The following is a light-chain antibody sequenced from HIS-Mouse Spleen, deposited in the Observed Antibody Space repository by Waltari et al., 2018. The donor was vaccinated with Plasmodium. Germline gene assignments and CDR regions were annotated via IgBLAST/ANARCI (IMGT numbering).Light chain of an antibody. J-gene: IGLJ2*01. CDR2: EDR. CDR3: YSTDSRGNHRV. V-gene: IGLV3-10*01. Sequence: SYELTQPPSVSVSPGQTARITCSGDALPKKYAYWYQQKSGQAPVRVIYEDRKRPAGIPERFAGSSSGTMATLTISGAQVEDEADYYCYSTDSRGNHRVFGGGTKLTVL. CDR1: ALPKKY.